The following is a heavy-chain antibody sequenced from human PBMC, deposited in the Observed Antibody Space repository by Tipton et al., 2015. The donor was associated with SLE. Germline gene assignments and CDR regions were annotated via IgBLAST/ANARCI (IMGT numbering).Heavy chain of an antibody. CDR3: ARSTSEGYYYYYMDV. V-gene: IGHV4-59*01. CDR2: IYYSGST. CDR1: GGSISSYY. J-gene: IGHJ6*03. Sequence: TLSLTCAVYGGSISSYYWSWIRQPPGKGLEWIGYIYYSGSTNYNPSLKSRVTISVDTSKNQFSLKLSSVTAADTAVYYCARSTSEGYYYYYMDVWGKGTTVIVSS.